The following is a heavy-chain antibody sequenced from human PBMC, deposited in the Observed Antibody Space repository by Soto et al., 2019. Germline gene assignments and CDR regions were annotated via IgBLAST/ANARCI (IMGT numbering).Heavy chain of an antibody. J-gene: IGHJ4*02. CDR2: ISYSGSS. Sequence: SETLSLTCTVSGGSMSSHYWTWLRQPPGKGLEWIGYISYSGSSYYNPALKSRVTISADTSRNQFSLRLTSVIAADTAVYFCARADPDASVGFWGQGTLVTVSS. CDR1: GGSMSSHY. CDR3: ARADPDASVGF. D-gene: IGHD3-16*01. V-gene: IGHV4-59*11.